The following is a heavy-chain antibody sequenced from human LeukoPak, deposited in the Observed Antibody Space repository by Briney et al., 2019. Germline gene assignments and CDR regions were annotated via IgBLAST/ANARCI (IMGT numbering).Heavy chain of an antibody. CDR1: GFTFSNYA. J-gene: IGHJ4*02. Sequence: PGGSLRLSCAASGFTFSNYAMSWVRQAPGKGLEWVSAISNSGGSTYYADSVKGRSTISRDNSKNTLYLQMNNLRAEDTAVYYCAKDPDDGDDYWGQGTLVTVSS. CDR2: ISNSGGST. CDR3: AKDPDDGDDY. V-gene: IGHV3-23*01. D-gene: IGHD4-17*01.